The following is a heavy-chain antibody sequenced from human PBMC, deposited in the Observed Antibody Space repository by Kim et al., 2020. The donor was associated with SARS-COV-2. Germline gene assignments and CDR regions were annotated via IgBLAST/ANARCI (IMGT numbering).Heavy chain of an antibody. CDR1: GFTVSSYY. CDR3: ARGIGGSGKN. D-gene: IGHD1-26*01. CDR2: IYSGGST. V-gene: IGHV3-66*01. J-gene: IGHJ4*02. Sequence: GGSLRLSCAASGFTVSSYYMSWVRQAPGKGLEWVSVIYSGGSTYYADSVKGRLTSTRDNSKNKLYLQMTSLRAEDTAVYYCARGIGGSGKNWGQGTLGTVSS.